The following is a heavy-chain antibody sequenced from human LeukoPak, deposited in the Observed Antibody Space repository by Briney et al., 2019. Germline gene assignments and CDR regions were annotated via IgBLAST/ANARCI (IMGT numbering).Heavy chain of an antibody. J-gene: IGHJ4*02. V-gene: IGHV3-21*01. CDR1: GFTFSSYS. D-gene: IGHD3-22*01. CDR2: ISSSSSYI. CDR3: ARGYYDSGGYCDY. Sequence: GGSLRLSCAASGFTFSSYSMNWVRQAPGKGLEWVSSISSSSSYIYYADSVKGRFTISRDNAKNSLHLQMNSLRAEDTAVYYCARGYYDSGGYCDYWGQGTLVTVSS.